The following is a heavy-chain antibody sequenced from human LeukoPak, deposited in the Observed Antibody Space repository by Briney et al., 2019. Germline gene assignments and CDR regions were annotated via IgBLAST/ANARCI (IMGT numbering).Heavy chain of an antibody. CDR1: GFPFSSYA. CDR2: IYSDGRT. Sequence: GGSLRLSCAASGFPFSSYAMSWVRQAPGKGLEWVSIIYSDGRTYYADSVKGRFTISRDNSKNTLYLQMNSLRAEDTAVYYCARDSSDFGMDVWGQGTTVTVSS. J-gene: IGHJ6*02. CDR3: ARDSSDFGMDV. V-gene: IGHV3-66*01.